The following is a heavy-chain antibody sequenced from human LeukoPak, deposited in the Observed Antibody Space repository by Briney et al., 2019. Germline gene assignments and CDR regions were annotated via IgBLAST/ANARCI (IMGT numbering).Heavy chain of an antibody. CDR2: ISWNSGSI. D-gene: IGHD4-17*01. CDR1: GFTFDDYA. CDR3: ANDAGDYAYFDY. V-gene: IGHV3-9*03. Sequence: GRSLRLSCAASGFTFDDYAMHWVRQAPGKGLEWVSGISWNSGSIGYADSVKGRFTISRDNAKNSLYLQMNSLRAEDMALYYCANDAGDYAYFDYWGQGTLVTVSS. J-gene: IGHJ4*02.